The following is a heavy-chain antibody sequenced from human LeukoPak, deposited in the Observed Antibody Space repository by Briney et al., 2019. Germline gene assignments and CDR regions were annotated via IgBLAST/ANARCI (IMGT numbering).Heavy chain of an antibody. V-gene: IGHV3-30*02. D-gene: IGHD6-13*01. CDR2: IRYDGSNK. J-gene: IGHJ4*02. Sequence: GSLRLSCAASGFTFSSYGMHWVRQAPGKGLEWVAFIRYDGSNKYYADSVKGRFTISRDNSKNTLYLQMNSLRAEDTAVYYCATSNLLAAAVAGWGQGTLVTVSS. CDR1: GFTFSSYG. CDR3: ATSNLLAAAVAG.